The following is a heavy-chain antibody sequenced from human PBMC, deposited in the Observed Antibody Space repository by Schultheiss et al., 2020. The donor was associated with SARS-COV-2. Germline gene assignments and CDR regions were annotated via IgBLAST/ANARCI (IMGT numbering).Heavy chain of an antibody. D-gene: IGHD5-18*01. Sequence: SETLSLTCTVSGGSISSGSYYWAWIRQSPGEGLHYIGTIYYGGNTYYNPSLRSRVTLSVDTSKNQFSLNLKSVTAADTAMYYCASLDTATAADYWGQGTLVTVSS. CDR1: GGSISSGSYY. CDR2: IYYGGNT. CDR3: ASLDTATAADY. J-gene: IGHJ4*02. V-gene: IGHV4-39*01.